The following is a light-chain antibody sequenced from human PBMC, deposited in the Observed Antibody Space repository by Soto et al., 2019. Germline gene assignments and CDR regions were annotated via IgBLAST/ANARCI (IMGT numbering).Light chain of an antibody. CDR1: TGAVTTDHY. J-gene: IGLJ3*02. V-gene: IGLV7-46*01. CDR2: DTS. Sequence: QAVVTQEPSLTVSPGGTVTLTCGSNTGAVTTDHYPYWFQQKPGQAPRTLIWDTSNKHSWTPARFSGSLLGGQAALTLSGAQPDDEAEYSCLLSYTGTWVFGGGTKLSVL. CDR3: LLSYTGTWV.